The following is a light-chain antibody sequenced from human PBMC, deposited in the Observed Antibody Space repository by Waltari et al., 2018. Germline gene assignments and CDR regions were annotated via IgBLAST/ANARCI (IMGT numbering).Light chain of an antibody. CDR3: QQRGSWPLT. V-gene: IGKV3-11*01. J-gene: IGKJ4*01. CDR2: NAS. CDR1: QRISTY. Sequence: EIVLTQSPATLSLSPGERATLSCRASQRISTYLAWYQQKPGQAPRLLMDNASNRTTGIPARFSGSGTGTDFTLTVSSLEPEDFAVYYCQQRGSWPLTFGGGTKVEIK.